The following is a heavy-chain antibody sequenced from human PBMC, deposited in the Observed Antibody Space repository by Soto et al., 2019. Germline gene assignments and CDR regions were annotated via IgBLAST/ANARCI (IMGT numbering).Heavy chain of an antibody. CDR3: AKDGGVSSWKYCSGGSCYYYYMDV. V-gene: IGHV3-23*01. D-gene: IGHD2-15*01. CDR2: ISGSGGTT. CDR1: GFTFSSYA. J-gene: IGHJ6*03. Sequence: GGSLRLSCAASGFTFSSYAMSWVRQAPGKGLEWVSAISGSGGTTYYTDSVKGRFSISRDNSKNTVYLQMSSLRAEDTAVYYCAKDGGVSSWKYCSGGSCYYYYMDVWGKGTTVTVSS.